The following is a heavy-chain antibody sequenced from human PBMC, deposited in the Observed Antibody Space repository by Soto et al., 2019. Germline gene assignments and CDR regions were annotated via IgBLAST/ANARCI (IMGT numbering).Heavy chain of an antibody. CDR3: AREVRVYHILTGSYYFDY. CDR1: GYTFTSYG. V-gene: IGHV1-18*01. CDR2: ISAYNGNT. Sequence: QVQLVQSGAEVKKPGASVKVSCKASGYTFTSYGISWVRQAPGQGLEWMGWISAYNGNTNYAQKLQGRVTMTTDTSTSTAYMELRSLRSDDTAVYYCAREVRVYHILTGSYYFDYWGQGTLVTVSS. J-gene: IGHJ4*02. D-gene: IGHD3-9*01.